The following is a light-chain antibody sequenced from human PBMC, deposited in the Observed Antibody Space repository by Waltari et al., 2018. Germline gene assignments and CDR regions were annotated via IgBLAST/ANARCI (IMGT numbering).Light chain of an antibody. J-gene: IGKJ3*01. CDR3: QHRSNWPPLFA. V-gene: IGKV3-11*01. Sequence: EIVLTQSPATLSLSPGERATLSCRASQTINGYLAWYQQKPGQAPRLLIYETSDRATGIPARFSGTGSGTDFTLSISSLEAEDFAVYFCQHRSNWPPLFAFGPGTKVDMK. CDR1: QTINGY. CDR2: ETS.